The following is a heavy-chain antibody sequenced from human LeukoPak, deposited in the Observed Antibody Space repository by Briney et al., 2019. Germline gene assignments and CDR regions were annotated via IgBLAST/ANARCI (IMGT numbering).Heavy chain of an antibody. D-gene: IGHD7-27*01. V-gene: IGHV3-64*04. CDR2: ISDSGGST. CDR3: ARDGENHYYDY. CDR1: GFPFSSYA. Sequence: PGGSLRLSCSASGFPFSSYAMHWVRQAPGKGLEYVSAISDSGGSTYYADSVKGRFTISRDNSKNTVYLEMNSLRAEDTAVYYCARDGENHYYDYWGQGTLVTVST. J-gene: IGHJ4*02.